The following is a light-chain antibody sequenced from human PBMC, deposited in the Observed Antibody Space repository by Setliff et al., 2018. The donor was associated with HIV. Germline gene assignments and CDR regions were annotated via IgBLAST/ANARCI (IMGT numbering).Light chain of an antibody. Sequence: PPSASGTPGQRITISCSGSSSNIGSNFVYWYQHLPGTAPKLLIYKNNQRPSGVPDRFSGSKSGTSGSLAISGLRSEDEADYSCAAWDDNLNAWVFGGGTK. J-gene: IGLJ3*02. CDR1: SSNIGSNF. V-gene: IGLV1-47*01. CDR3: AAWDDNLNAWV. CDR2: KNN.